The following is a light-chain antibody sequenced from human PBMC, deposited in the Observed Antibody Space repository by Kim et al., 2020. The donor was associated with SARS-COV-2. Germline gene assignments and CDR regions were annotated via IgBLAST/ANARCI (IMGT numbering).Light chain of an antibody. V-gene: IGKV1-5*01. CDR3: QHYTTYSGT. J-gene: IGKJ1*01. CDR2: DTS. CDR1: QSISSW. Sequence: ASVGDTVTITCRASQSISSWLAWYQQKPGKAPKLVIYDTSVLESGVPSRFSGSGSGTEFTLTISSLQPYDFATYYCQHYTTYSGTFGQGTKVDIK.